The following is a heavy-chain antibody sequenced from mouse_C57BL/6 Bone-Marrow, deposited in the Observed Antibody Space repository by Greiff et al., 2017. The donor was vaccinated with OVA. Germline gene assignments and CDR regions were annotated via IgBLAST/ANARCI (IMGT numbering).Heavy chain of an antibody. J-gene: IGHJ1*03. CDR2: IRSKSSNYAT. D-gene: IGHD2-3*01. V-gene: IGHV10-3*01. CDR1: GFTFNTYA. Sequence: EVKLMESGGGLVQPKGSLKLSCAASGFTFNTYAMHWVRQAPGKGLEWVARIRSKSSNYATYYAESVKDRFTISRDDSQSMLYLQMNNLKTEDTAMYYCVRDAMVSRGWYFDVWGTGTTVTVSS. CDR3: VRDAMVSRGWYFDV.